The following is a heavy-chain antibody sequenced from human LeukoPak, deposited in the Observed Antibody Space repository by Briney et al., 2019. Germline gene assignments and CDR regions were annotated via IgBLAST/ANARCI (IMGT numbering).Heavy chain of an antibody. V-gene: IGHV5-51*03. Sequence: GESLKISCKGSGYTFTSYWIGWVCQMPGKGLEWMGTIFPGDSDTRYSPSFQGQVTISTDNSISTPYLQWSSLKASDTDMYYCGKLVAPMATIPGWLVPWGQGTLVTVSS. CDR2: IFPGDSDT. CDR3: GKLVAPMATIPGWLVP. D-gene: IGHD5-24*01. CDR1: GYTFTSYW. J-gene: IGHJ5*02.